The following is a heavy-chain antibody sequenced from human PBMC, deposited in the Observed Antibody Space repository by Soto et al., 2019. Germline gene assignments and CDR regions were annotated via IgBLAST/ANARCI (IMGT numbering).Heavy chain of an antibody. V-gene: IGHV3-30*18. D-gene: IGHD3-16*02. CDR3: AKARGGLGRYRHDSYDV. CDR1: GFTFSSYG. CDR2: MSYDGNSE. J-gene: IGHJ3*01. Sequence: QVQLVESGGGVVQTGGSLRLSCAASGFTFSSYGMHWVRQAPGKGLEWVGFMSYDGNSEYYGDSVRGRFSISRDNSKNALYLVMDSLRPEDTAVYYCAKARGGLGRYRHDSYDVWGQGTMVTVSS.